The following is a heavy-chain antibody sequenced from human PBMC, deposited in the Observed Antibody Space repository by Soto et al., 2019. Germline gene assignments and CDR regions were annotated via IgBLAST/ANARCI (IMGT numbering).Heavy chain of an antibody. Sequence: QVLLVESGGGVVQPGGSLRLSCAASGFTFSASVMHWVRQAPGKGLEWMAILSYGAKNKYYADSVKGRFTISRDISESTLYLQMDSLRTEDTAVYYCVREGFEDGRGHFTNWGQGTLVSVSS. J-gene: IGHJ4*02. CDR3: VREGFEDGRGHFTN. D-gene: IGHD3-3*01. CDR2: LSYGAKNK. V-gene: IGHV3-30*03. CDR1: GFTFSASV.